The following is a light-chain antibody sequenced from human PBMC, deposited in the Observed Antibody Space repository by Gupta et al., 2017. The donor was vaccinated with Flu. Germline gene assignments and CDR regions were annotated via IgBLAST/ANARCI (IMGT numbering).Light chain of an antibody. CDR2: GAS. CDR1: QSVTSSY. Sequence: FLTQSPGTLSFAPGERTTLSCRASQSVTSSYLAWYQQKPGQGPRLLIYGASSSATGIPDRFSGSGSGTDFTLTISRLEPEDFAVYYCQQHGSSPITFGGGTKLEIK. CDR3: QQHGSSPIT. V-gene: IGKV3-20*01. J-gene: IGKJ4*01.